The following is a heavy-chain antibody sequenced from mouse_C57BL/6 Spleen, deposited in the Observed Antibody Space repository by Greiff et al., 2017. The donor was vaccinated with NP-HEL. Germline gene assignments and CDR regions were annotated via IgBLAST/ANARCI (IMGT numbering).Heavy chain of an antibody. CDR3: ARPLITTVVALDY. CDR2: IDPANGNT. V-gene: IGHV14-3*01. Sequence: VQLQQSVAELVRPGASVKLSCTASGFNIKNTYMHWVKQRPEQGLEWIGRIDPANGNTKYAPKFQGKATITDDTSSNTAYLPLSRLTSEDTAIYYCARPLITTVVALDYWGQGTTLTVSS. D-gene: IGHD1-1*01. J-gene: IGHJ2*01. CDR1: GFNIKNTY.